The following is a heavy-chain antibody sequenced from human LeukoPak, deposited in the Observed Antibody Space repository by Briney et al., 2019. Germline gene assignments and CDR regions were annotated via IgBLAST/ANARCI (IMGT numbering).Heavy chain of an antibody. Sequence: GGSLRLSCAASGFTFNSCGVHWVRQAPGKGLEWVAVIWYDGSNKYYADSVRGRFTISRDNSKNTLYLQMNSLRAEDTAVYYCARTDSSGYYFDYRGQGTLVTVSS. J-gene: IGHJ4*02. D-gene: IGHD3-22*01. CDR1: GFTFNSCG. CDR3: ARTDSSGYYFDY. CDR2: IWYDGSNK. V-gene: IGHV3-33*01.